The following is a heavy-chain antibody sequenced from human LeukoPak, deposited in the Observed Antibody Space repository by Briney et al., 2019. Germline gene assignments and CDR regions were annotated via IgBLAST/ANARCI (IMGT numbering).Heavy chain of an antibody. CDR1: GGSFTFTSHA. D-gene: IGHD3-22*01. J-gene: IGHJ3*02. Sequence: SVKVSCKASGGSFTFTSHAISWVRQAPGQGLEWMGGIIPIYGSATYAQKFQGRVTITSDESTRTVYMELSSLRPDDSAVHYCAGFFYDNTGDAFDIWGQGTMVTVSS. CDR3: AGFFYDNTGDAFDI. CDR2: IIPIYGSA. V-gene: IGHV1-69*13.